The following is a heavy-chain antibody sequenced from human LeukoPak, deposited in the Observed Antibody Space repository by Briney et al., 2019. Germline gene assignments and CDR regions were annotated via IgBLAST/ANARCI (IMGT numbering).Heavy chain of an antibody. J-gene: IGHJ4*02. CDR3: AREFGDFWSGCFDY. D-gene: IGHD3-3*01. V-gene: IGHV4-61*02. CDR2: IYTSGST. Sequence: SETLSLTCAVSGGSISSGGYYWSWIRQPAGKGLEWIGRIYTSGSTNYNPSLKSRVTISVDTSKNQFSLKLSSVTAADTAVYYCAREFGDFWSGCFDYWGQGTLVTVSS. CDR1: GGSISSGGYY.